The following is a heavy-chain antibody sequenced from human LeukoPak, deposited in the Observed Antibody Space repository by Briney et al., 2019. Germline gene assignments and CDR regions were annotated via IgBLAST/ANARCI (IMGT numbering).Heavy chain of an antibody. J-gene: IGHJ4*02. D-gene: IGHD4-17*01. CDR3: ASSTTVTPVSY. V-gene: IGHV4-4*09. CDR2: IYTSGST. Sequence: QPSETLSLTCTVSGGSISSYYWSWIRQPPGKGLEWIGYIYTSGSTNYSPSLKSRVTISVDTSKNQFSLKLSSVTAADTAVYYCASSTTVTPVSYWGQGTLVTVSS. CDR1: GGSISSYY.